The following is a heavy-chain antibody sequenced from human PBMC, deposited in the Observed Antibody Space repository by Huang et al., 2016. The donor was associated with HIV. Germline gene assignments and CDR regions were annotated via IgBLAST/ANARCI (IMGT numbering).Heavy chain of an antibody. CDR1: GDSIGSGGHY. D-gene: IGHD3-10*01. Sequence: QVQLQESGPGLVKPSQTLSLTCTVSGDSIGSGGHYWSWIRQPPGKGLEWIGFIYYSGSTYNNPPLKRRVTISVDTSKNQFSLKLSSVTAADTAVYFCSRALYYHGSGSYSDYWGRGTLVTVSS. J-gene: IGHJ4*02. V-gene: IGHV4-30-4*08. CDR2: IYYSGST. CDR3: SRALYYHGSGSYSDY.